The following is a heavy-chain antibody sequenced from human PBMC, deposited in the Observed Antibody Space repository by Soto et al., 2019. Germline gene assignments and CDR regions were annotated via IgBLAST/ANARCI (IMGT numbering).Heavy chain of an antibody. CDR1: GFSLSNARMG. CDR3: ARHTYDFWSGYYLAFDY. V-gene: IGHV2-26*01. J-gene: IGHJ4*02. CDR2: IFSNDEK. Sequence: QVTLKESGPVLVKPTETLTLTCTVSGFSLSNARMGVSWIRQPPGKALEWLAHIFSNDEKSYSTSLKSRLTIAKDTSKSQVVLTMTNMDPVDTATYYCARHTYDFWSGYYLAFDYWGQGTLVTVSS. D-gene: IGHD3-3*01.